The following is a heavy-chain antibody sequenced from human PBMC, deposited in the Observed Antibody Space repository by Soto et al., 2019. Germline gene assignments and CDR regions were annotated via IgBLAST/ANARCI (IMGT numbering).Heavy chain of an antibody. CDR1: GGSFSGYS. J-gene: IGHJ4*02. CDR3: AREGGGCYGQGGDY. Sequence: QVQLQQWGAGLLKPSETLSLTCAVYGGSFSGYSWTWIRQPPGKGLEWIGEINHSGSTKYNPSLGRRVTVSLDTSKDHFSLRLSSVTAADTAVYYCAREGGGCYGQGGDYWGQGTLVTVSS. CDR2: INHSGST. V-gene: IGHV4-34*01. D-gene: IGHD4-17*01.